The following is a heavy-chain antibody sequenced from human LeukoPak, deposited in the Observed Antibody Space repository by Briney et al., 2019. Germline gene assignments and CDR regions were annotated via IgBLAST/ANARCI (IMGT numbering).Heavy chain of an antibody. J-gene: IGHJ4*02. CDR2: IRYDGSNK. Sequence: PGGSLRLSCAASGFTFSSYGMHWVRQAPGKGLEWVAFIRYDGSNKYYADSVKGRFTISRDNSKNTLYLQMNSLRAEDTAVYYCAKDRPYYYGSGSPLFDYWGQGTLVTVSS. D-gene: IGHD3-10*01. CDR1: GFTFSSYG. V-gene: IGHV3-30*02. CDR3: AKDRPYYYGSGSPLFDY.